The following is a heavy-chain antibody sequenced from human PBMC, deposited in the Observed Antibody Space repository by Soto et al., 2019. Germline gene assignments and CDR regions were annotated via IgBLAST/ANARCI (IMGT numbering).Heavy chain of an antibody. V-gene: IGHV1-18*04. J-gene: IGHJ4*02. CDR3: ARDDTVAGVDY. CDR1: GYTFTSYG. Sequence: GASVKVSCKASGYTFTSYGISWVRQAPGKGLEWMGWISAYNGNTNYAQKFQGRVAMTRDTSISTAYMELSRLRSDDTAVYYCARDDTVAGVDYWGQGTLVTVSS. CDR2: ISAYNGNT. D-gene: IGHD6-19*01.